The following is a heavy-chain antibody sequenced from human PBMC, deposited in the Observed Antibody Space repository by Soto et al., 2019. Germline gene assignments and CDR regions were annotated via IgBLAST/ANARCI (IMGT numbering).Heavy chain of an antibody. CDR1: GFRFSSYS. J-gene: IGHJ4*02. V-gene: IGHV3-23*01. CDR3: AAMNGYFEY. Sequence: LRLSCADSGFRFSSYSMSWVRQTPGKGLEWVAAITATGDRTYYADSVTGRFTISRDNSKKTHYLQMTSLRAEDTAMYYCAAMNGYFEYWGQGTPVTVSS. D-gene: IGHD2-2*01. CDR2: ITATGDRT.